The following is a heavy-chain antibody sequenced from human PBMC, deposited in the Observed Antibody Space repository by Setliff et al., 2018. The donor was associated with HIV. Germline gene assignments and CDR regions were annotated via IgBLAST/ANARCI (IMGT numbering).Heavy chain of an antibody. CDR3: ARDVGLCGVDCWPYFYFDL. Sequence: SETLSLTCTISGGFISNHYWNWIRQPPGKGLEWTGSTHYSGSSYYSPSLKSRVTISLDTSKNQFSLKLSSMTAADTAVYYCARDVGLCGVDCWPYFYFDLWGRGNLVTVSS. CDR1: GGFISNHY. J-gene: IGHJ2*01. V-gene: IGHV4-59*11. CDR2: THYSGSS. D-gene: IGHD2-21*02.